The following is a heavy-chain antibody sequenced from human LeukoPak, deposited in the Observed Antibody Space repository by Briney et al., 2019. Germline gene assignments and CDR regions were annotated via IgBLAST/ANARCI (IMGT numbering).Heavy chain of an antibody. J-gene: IGHJ4*02. Sequence: SETLSLTCTVSGGSISTYYWSWTRQPPGKGLEWIGFIYYSGSTSYNPSLKSRVTISVDTSKNQFSLKLSSVTAADTAVYYCARSRSGTYGNFDHWGQGTLVTVSS. CDR1: GGSISTYY. D-gene: IGHD1-26*01. CDR2: IYYSGST. V-gene: IGHV4-59*01. CDR3: ARSRSGTYGNFDH.